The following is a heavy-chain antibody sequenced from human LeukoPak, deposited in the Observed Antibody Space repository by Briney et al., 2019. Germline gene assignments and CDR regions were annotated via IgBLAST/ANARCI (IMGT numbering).Heavy chain of an antibody. J-gene: IGHJ5*02. CDR1: GGSISSYY. D-gene: IGHD3-10*01. CDR3: ARDSGTTGEVKFDP. Sequence: SETLSLTCSVFGGSISSYYLSWIRQPAGKGLEWIGRIYDSGRTNYNPSLKSRVTMSEDTSKNQVSLKLSSVTAADTAVYYCARDSGTTGEVKFDPWGQGTLVTVSS. CDR2: IYDSGRT. V-gene: IGHV4-4*07.